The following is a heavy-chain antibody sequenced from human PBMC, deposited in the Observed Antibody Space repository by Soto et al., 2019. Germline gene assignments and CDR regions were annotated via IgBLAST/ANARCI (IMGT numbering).Heavy chain of an antibody. J-gene: IGHJ3*02. D-gene: IGHD4-17*01. CDR3: AVHGDYDAFDM. Sequence: EVQVVESGGGIVQPGGSLRLSCAGSGFTLSHYWMHWVRQAPGEGLVWISRINGDGSSTSYGDSVKGRFTISRDNAKNTLYLQMNTLRPEDTAVYYCAVHGDYDAFDMWGQGTMVTVSS. V-gene: IGHV3-74*01. CDR1: GFTLSHYW. CDR2: INGDGSST.